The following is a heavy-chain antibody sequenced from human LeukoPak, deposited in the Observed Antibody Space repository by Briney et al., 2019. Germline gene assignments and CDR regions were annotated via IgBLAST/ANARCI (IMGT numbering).Heavy chain of an antibody. D-gene: IGHD3-16*01. V-gene: IGHV1-24*01. CDR3: ARERGGYFDY. J-gene: IGHJ4*02. CDR2: FDPEDGEI. Sequence: VASVKVSCKVSGYTVSELSIHWVRQAPGKGLEWMGGFDPEDGEISYAQKFQGRVTMTEDTSTDTAYMELSSLRSEDTAVYYCARERGGYFDYWGQGALVTVSS. CDR1: GYTVSELS.